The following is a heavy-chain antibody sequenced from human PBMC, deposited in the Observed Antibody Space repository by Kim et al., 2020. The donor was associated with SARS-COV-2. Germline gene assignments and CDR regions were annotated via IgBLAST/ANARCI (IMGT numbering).Heavy chain of an antibody. CDR1: GFNFNSYS. CDR2: ISSSSTV. CDR3: ARCPLSMTMVRGMITTTLFDYYNMDA. J-gene: IGHJ6*02. D-gene: IGHD3-10*01. V-gene: IGHV3-48*02. Sequence: GESLRLSCTVSGFNFNSYSMNWVRQAPGKGLEWVSYISSSSTVYYAGSVRGRFTISRDNAKNSLFLQMNSLRDDDTAVYYCARCPLSMTMVRGMITTTLFDYYNMDAWGQGTTVTVSS.